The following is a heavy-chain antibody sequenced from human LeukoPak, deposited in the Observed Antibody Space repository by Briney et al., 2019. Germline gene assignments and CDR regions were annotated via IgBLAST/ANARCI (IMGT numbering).Heavy chain of an antibody. Sequence: PGGSLRLSCAASGFIFSSYVIHWVRQAPGKGLEWVAVISHDGSNKYYADSVKGRFTISRDNSKNTLYLQMNSLRVEDTAVYYCARPGEQLVLRYWGQGTLVTVSS. CDR1: GFIFSSYV. J-gene: IGHJ4*02. CDR2: ISHDGSNK. V-gene: IGHV3-30*04. CDR3: ARPGEQLVLRY. D-gene: IGHD6-6*01.